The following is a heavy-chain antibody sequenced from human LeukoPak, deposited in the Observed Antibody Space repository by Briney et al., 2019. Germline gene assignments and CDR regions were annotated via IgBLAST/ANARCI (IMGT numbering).Heavy chain of an antibody. CDR1: DGSISSYY. V-gene: IGHV4-59*08. J-gene: IGHJ4*02. D-gene: IGHD6-19*01. Sequence: SETLSLTCTVSDGSISSYYWSWIRQPPGKGLEWIGFAHYSGSTSYNPSLQRRVAISVDTSKYQFSLKLRTVTAADTATYYCARHRVELAGSFFDYWGQGTLVAVSS. CDR2: AHYSGST. CDR3: ARHRVELAGSFFDY.